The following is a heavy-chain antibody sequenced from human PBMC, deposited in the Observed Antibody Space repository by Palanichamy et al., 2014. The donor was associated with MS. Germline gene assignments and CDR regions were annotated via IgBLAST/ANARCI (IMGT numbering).Heavy chain of an antibody. CDR1: GFTFSSYS. J-gene: IGHJ4*02. CDR2: ISSSSSTI. D-gene: IGHD2-8*01. V-gene: IGHV3-48*01. Sequence: VESGGGLVQPGGSLRLSCAASGFTFSSYSMNWVRQAPGKGLEWVSYISSSSSTIYYADSVKGRFTISRDNAKNSLYLQMNSLRAEDTAVYYCAREYCTNGVCLFDYWGQGTLVTVSS. CDR3: AREYCTNGVCLFDY.